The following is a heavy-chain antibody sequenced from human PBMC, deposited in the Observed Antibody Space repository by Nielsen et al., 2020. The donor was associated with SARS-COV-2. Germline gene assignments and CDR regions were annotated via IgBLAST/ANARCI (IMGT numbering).Heavy chain of an antibody. V-gene: IGHV1-46*01. CDR2: INPSDGDT. J-gene: IGHJ5*02. CDR3: AGGWPARLDP. Sequence: ASVKVSCKASGYIFTSNYIHWVRQAPAQGLEWMGIINPSDGDTTYAQRFQDRATMTRDTSTSTVYMELSSLRSDDTAVYYCAGGWPARLDPWGQGTPVTVSS. CDR1: GYIFTSNY. D-gene: IGHD2-15*01.